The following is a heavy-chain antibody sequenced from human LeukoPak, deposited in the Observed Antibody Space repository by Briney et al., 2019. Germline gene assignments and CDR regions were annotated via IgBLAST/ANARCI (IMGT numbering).Heavy chain of an antibody. J-gene: IGHJ6*02. CDR3: ARTFSEYYGMDV. D-gene: IGHD3-16*01. CDR2: IYYSGST. Sequence: SETLSLTCTVSGGSISSYYWSWIRQPPGKGLEWIGYIYYSGSTNYSPSLKSRVTISVDTSKNQFSLKLSSVTAADTAVYYCARTFSEYYGMDVWGQGTTVTVSS. V-gene: IGHV4-59*01. CDR1: GGSISSYY.